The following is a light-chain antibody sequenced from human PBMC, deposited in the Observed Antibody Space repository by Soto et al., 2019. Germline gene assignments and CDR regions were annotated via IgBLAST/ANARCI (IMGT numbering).Light chain of an antibody. CDR2: GAS. J-gene: IGKJ2*01. CDR3: QQYNNWPPYT. Sequence: EIVMTQSPATLSVSPGERATLSCRASQSVSSNLAWYQQKPGQAPRLLIYGASTRATGIPARFSGSGSGTEFTFTISSRQSEDVAVYYCQQYNNWPPYTFGQGTKLEIK. V-gene: IGKV3-15*01. CDR1: QSVSSN.